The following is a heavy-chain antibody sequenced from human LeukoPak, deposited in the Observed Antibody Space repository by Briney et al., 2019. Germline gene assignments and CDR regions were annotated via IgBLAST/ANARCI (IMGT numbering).Heavy chain of an antibody. CDR2: ISSSGSTI. CDR1: EFSVGSNY. V-gene: IGHV3-48*03. CDR3: ARALILGYCSSTSCAEIDY. J-gene: IGHJ4*02. D-gene: IGHD2-2*01. Sequence: PGGSLRLSCAASEFSVGSNYMTWVRQAPGKGLEWVSYISSSGSTIYYADSVKGRFTISRDNAKNSLYLQMNSLRAEDTAVYYCARALILGYCSSTSCAEIDYWGQGTLVIVSS.